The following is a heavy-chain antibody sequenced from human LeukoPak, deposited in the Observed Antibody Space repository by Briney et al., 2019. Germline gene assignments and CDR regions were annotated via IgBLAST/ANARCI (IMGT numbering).Heavy chain of an antibody. V-gene: IGHV1-2*02. Sequence: ASVKVSCKASGYTFTGYYMHWVRQAPGQGLEWMGWINPNSGGTNYAQKFQGRVTMTRDTSISTAYMELSRLRSDDTAVYYCARDRPYYDFWSGYKDAFDIWGQGTMVTVSS. CDR2: INPNSGGT. D-gene: IGHD3-3*01. CDR1: GYTFTGYY. J-gene: IGHJ3*02. CDR3: ARDRPYYDFWSGYKDAFDI.